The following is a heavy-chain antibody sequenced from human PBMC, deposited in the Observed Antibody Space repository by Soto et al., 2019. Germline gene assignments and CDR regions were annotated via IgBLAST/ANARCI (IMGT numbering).Heavy chain of an antibody. CDR3: AKDAGWVFSGKFDY. Sequence: PGGSLRLSCAASGFTFSNYAMNWVRQAPGKGLEWVSGISGSGATTYYAGSVRGRFSISRDNSKNSLYLQMNNLRAEGTAVYYCAKDAGWVFSGKFDYWGQGALVTVSS. V-gene: IGHV3-23*01. D-gene: IGHD6-19*01. CDR2: ISGSGATT. CDR1: GFTFSNYA. J-gene: IGHJ4*02.